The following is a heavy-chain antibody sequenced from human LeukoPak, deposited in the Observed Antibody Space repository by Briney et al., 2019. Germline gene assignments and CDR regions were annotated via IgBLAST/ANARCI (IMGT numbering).Heavy chain of an antibody. D-gene: IGHD3-22*01. CDR3: ARGPYSYDSSGAFDI. V-gene: IGHV4-59*08. J-gene: IGHJ3*02. CDR1: GGSFSGYY. Sequence: PSETLSLTCAVYGGSFSGYYWSWIRQPPGKGLEWIGYISYSGITNYNPSLKSRVTISVDTSKNQFSLKLSSVTAADTAVYFCARGPYSYDSSGAFDIWGQGTMVTVSS. CDR2: ISYSGIT.